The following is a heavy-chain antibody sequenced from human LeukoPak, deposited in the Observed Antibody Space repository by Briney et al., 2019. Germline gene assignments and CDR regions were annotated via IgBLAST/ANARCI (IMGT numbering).Heavy chain of an antibody. CDR3: ARDRSGESGYYMDV. CDR2: INHSGST. Sequence: SETLSLTCAVYGGSFSGYYWSWIRQPPGKGLEWIGEINHSGSTNYNPSLKSRVTISVDTSKNQFSLKLSSVTAADTAVYYCARDRSGESGYYMDVWGKGTTVTVSS. CDR1: GGSFSGYY. V-gene: IGHV4-34*01. J-gene: IGHJ6*03. D-gene: IGHD3-10*01.